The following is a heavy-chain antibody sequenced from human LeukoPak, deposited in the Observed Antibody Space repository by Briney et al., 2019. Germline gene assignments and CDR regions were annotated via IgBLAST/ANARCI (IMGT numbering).Heavy chain of an antibody. Sequence: GGSLRLSCAASGFTFDDYAMHWVRQAPGKGLEWVSGISWNSGSIGYADSVKGRFTISRDNSKNTLYLQMNSLRAEDTAVYYCARGAVVVPAAIGGSYYYGMDVWSQGTTVTVSS. CDR3: ARGAVVVPAAIGGSYYYGMDV. V-gene: IGHV3-9*01. CDR2: ISWNSGSI. CDR1: GFTFDDYA. J-gene: IGHJ6*02. D-gene: IGHD2-2*01.